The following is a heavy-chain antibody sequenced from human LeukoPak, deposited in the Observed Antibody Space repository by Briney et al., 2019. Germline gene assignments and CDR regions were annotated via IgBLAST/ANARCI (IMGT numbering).Heavy chain of an antibody. CDR1: GGSFSGYY. J-gene: IGHJ4*02. D-gene: IGHD2-2*01. CDR3: ARVKEGGYCSSTSCYPNFDY. CDR2: INHSGST. V-gene: IGHV4-34*01. Sequence: PSETLSLTCAVYGGSFSGYYWSWIRQPPGKGLEWIGEINHSGSTNYNPSLKSRVTISVDTSKNQFSLKLSSVTAADTAVYYCARVKEGGYCSSTSCYPNFDYWGQGTLVTVSS.